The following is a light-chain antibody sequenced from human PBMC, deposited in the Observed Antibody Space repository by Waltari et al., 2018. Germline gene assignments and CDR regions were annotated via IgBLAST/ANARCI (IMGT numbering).Light chain of an antibody. CDR1: SSALGAFNF. J-gene: IGLJ2*01. Sequence: QSALTQPRSVSGSPGQSVTISCTGPSSALGAFNFVSWYQQNPGKAPKLMIYDVTKRPSGVPDRFSGSRSGNTASLTISGLQAEDEADYYCCSYAGSQTYLFGGGTKLTVL. V-gene: IGLV2-11*01. CDR3: CSYAGSQTYL. CDR2: DVT.